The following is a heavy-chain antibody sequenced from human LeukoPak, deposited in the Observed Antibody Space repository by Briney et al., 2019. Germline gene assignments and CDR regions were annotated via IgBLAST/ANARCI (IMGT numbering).Heavy chain of an antibody. J-gene: IGHJ4*02. CDR1: GFTFSDYW. CDR3: ARDGIVGARAFDY. CDR2: ISSDGSRV. V-gene: IGHV3-74*01. D-gene: IGHD1-26*01. Sequence: GGSLRLSCAASGFTFSDYWMHWVRQAPGKGLVWVSRISSDGSRVTYADSVKGRFTISRDNAKNSLYLQMNSLRAEDTAVYYCARDGIVGARAFDYWGQGTLVTVSS.